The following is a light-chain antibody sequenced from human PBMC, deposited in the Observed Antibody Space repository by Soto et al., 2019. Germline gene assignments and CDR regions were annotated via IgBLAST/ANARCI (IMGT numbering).Light chain of an antibody. J-gene: IGKJ3*01. CDR1: QSVTRSY. CDR3: QQYGSSPFT. CDR2: GAS. Sequence: EIVLTQSPGTLSLSPGERATLSCRASQSVTRSYLAWYQQKPGQAPSLLIYGASSRATGIPDRFSGSGSGTDFILTITRLEPEDFAVYYCQQYGSSPFTFGPGTKVDI. V-gene: IGKV3-20*01.